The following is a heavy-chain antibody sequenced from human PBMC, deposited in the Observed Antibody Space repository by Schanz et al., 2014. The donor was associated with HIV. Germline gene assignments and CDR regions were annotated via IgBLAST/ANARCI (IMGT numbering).Heavy chain of an antibody. CDR2: ISYDGSNE. J-gene: IGHJ4*02. Sequence: QVQLVESGGGLVTPGGSLRLSCAASGFTFSNFAMHWVRQAPGKGLEWVAVISYDGSNEYYADSVKGRFTISRDNSKNTLYLQMNSLRVEDTAVYYCANEEVPNDYWGQGTLVTVSS. CDR3: ANEEVPNDY. CDR1: GFTFSNFA. V-gene: IGHV3-30-3*02.